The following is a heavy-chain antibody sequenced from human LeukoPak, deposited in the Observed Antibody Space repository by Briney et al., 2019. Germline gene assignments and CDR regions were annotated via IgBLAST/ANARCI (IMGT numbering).Heavy chain of an antibody. CDR2: IKQDGSEK. V-gene: IGHV3-7*01. CDR3: AKDAEVGTLFGVLSRYNWFDP. CDR1: GFSFSYYW. Sequence: GGSLRLSCAACGFSFSYYWMSWVRQAPGKGLEWVANIKQDGSEKYYVDSVKGRFTISRDNAKKSLYLQMNSLRAEDTAVYYCAKDAEVGTLFGVLSRYNWFDPWGQGALVTVSS. J-gene: IGHJ5*02. D-gene: IGHD3-3*01.